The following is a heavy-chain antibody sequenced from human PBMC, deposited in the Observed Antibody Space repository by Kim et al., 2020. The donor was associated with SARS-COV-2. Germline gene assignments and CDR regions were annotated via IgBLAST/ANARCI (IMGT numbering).Heavy chain of an antibody. CDR2: ISAYNGNT. CDR1: GYTFTSYG. V-gene: IGHV1-18*01. D-gene: IGHD2-21*01. Sequence: ASVKVSCKASGYTFTSYGISWVRQAPGHGLEWMGWISAYNGNTNYAQKLQGRVTMTTDTSTSTAYMELRSLRYDDTAVYYCARDLAGFPPDYWGQGTLVTVSS. J-gene: IGHJ4*02. CDR3: ARDLAGFPPDY.